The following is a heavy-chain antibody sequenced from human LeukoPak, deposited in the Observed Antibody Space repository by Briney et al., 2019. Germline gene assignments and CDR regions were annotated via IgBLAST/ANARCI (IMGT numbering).Heavy chain of an antibody. D-gene: IGHD1-26*01. Sequence: PSETLSLTCAVSGGSISSSNWWSWIRQPPGKGLEWIGEINHSGSTNYNPSLKSRVTISVDTSKNQFSLKLSSVTAADTAVYYCARVSGSYYNFDYWGQGTLVTVSS. V-gene: IGHV4-4*02. J-gene: IGHJ4*02. CDR3: ARVSGSYYNFDY. CDR1: GGSISSSNW. CDR2: INHSGST.